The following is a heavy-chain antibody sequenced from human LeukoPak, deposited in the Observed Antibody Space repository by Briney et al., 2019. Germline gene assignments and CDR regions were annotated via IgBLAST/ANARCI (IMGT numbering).Heavy chain of an antibody. J-gene: IGHJ4*02. CDR2: IKKDGSEK. D-gene: IGHD3-16*01. CDR1: GFTFTNYW. Sequence: GGSLRLSCAASGFTFTNYWMSWVRQAPGKGLEWVANIKKDGSEKYYVDSVKGRFTISKDNAKNSVYLQMNSLRVEDTAVYYCARDVKGGNFDYWGQGTLVTVSS. CDR3: ARDVKGGNFDY. V-gene: IGHV3-7*01.